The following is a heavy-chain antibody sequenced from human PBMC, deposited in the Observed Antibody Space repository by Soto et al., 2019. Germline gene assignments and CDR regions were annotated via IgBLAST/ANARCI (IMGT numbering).Heavy chain of an antibody. Sequence: ASVKVSCKASGYTFTSYGISWVRQAPGQGLEWMGWISAYNGNTNYAQKLQGRVTMTTDTSTSTAYMELRSLRSDDTAVYYCARSPNSGRYSGYYYYGMDVWGQGTTVTVSS. CDR2: ISAYNGNT. J-gene: IGHJ6*02. D-gene: IGHD1-26*01. CDR3: ARSPNSGRYSGYYYYGMDV. CDR1: GYTFTSYG. V-gene: IGHV1-18*04.